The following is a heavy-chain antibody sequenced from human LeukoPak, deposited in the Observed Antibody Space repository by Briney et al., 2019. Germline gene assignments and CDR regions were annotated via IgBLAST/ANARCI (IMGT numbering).Heavy chain of an antibody. Sequence: PGGSPRLSCAASRFTFKDYAMNWVRQAPGKGLEWVSTISGSGTGTYYADSVKGRFTISRDNSRNTLHLQMDSLRSDDTAMYYCARVPYYYDSSGYDYWGQGTLVTVSS. CDR2: ISGSGTGT. CDR1: RFTFKDYA. J-gene: IGHJ4*02. V-gene: IGHV3-23*01. CDR3: ARVPYYYDSSGYDY. D-gene: IGHD3-22*01.